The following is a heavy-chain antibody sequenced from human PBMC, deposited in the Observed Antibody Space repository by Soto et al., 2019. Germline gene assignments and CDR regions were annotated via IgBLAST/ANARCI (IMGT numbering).Heavy chain of an antibody. CDR2: INPHSGGT. V-gene: IGHV1-2*04. D-gene: IGHD6-13*01. CDR1: GYTFTGYY. CDR3: ARAPPGSWPFFDY. J-gene: IGHJ4*02. Sequence: QVQLVQSGAEVKKPGASVKVSCKASGYTFTGYYMHWVRQAPGQGLEWMGWINPHSGGTNYEKKFQGWVSMTGEPSISTAYMELSRLRSDDTAVYYCARAPPGSWPFFDYWGQGTLVTFSS.